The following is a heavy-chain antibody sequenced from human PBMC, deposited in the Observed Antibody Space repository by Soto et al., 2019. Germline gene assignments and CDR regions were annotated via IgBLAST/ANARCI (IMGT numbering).Heavy chain of an antibody. CDR2: IYYSGST. CDR3: ARHSSGWYYFDY. CDR1: GGSISSYY. D-gene: IGHD6-19*01. Sequence: SETLSLTCTVSGGSISSYYWSWIRQPPGKGLEWIGYIYYSGSTNYNPSLKSRVTISVDTSKNQFSLKLSSVTAADTAVYYCARHSSGWYYFDYWGQGTLVTVSS. J-gene: IGHJ4*02. V-gene: IGHV4-59*08.